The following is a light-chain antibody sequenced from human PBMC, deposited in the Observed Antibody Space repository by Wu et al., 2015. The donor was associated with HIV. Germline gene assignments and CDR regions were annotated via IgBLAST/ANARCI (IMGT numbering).Light chain of an antibody. V-gene: IGKV1-12*01. CDR1: QGISGW. CDR2: AAS. CDR3: QQAASFPLT. Sequence: DIQMTQSPSSVSASVGDRVTLSCRASQGISGWLAWYQQKPGKAPRLLIYAASTLQSGVPSRFSGSGSETNFTLTISSLQPEDFATYFCQQAASFPLTFGGGTKVEIK. J-gene: IGKJ4*01.